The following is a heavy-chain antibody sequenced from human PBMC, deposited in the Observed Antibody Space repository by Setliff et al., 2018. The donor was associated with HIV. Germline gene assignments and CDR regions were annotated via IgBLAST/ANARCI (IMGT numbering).Heavy chain of an antibody. CDR3: AKVDNGHCDRTSCRDFDY. V-gene: IGHV3-23*01. D-gene: IGHD2-2*03. J-gene: IGHJ4*02. Sequence: GGSLRLSCAASGFTFSNAWMNWVCQAPGKGLEWVSAIDPSGDLTYYADSVKGRFTISRDNSKNVLSLQMNSLRAEDTAVYYCAKVDNGHCDRTSCRDFDYWGRGTLVTVSS. CDR2: IDPSGDLT. CDR1: GFTFSNAW.